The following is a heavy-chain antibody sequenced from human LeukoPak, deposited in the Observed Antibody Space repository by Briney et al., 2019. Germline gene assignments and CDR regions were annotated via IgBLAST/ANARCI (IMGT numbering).Heavy chain of an antibody. CDR1: GGSISTYY. CDR2: IYYSGST. J-gene: IGHJ4*02. CDR3: ARLRYCSGGSCYSDY. Sequence: TETLSLTCTVSGGSISTYYWSWIRQPPGKGLEWIGSIYYSGSTYYNPSLKSRVTISVDTSKNQFSLKLSSVTAADTAVYYCARLRYCSGGSCYSDYWGQGTLVTVSS. D-gene: IGHD2-15*01. V-gene: IGHV4-59*05.